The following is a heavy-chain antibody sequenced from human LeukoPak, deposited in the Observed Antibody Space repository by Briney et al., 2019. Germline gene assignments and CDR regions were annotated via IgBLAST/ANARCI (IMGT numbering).Heavy chain of an antibody. CDR1: GYTFTSYA. CDR3: ARASTGTTVFDY. J-gene: IGHJ4*02. D-gene: IGHD1-7*01. CDR2: INAGNGNT. V-gene: IGHV1-3*01. Sequence: ASVKVSCKASGYTFTSYAMHWVRQAPGQRLEWMGWINAGNGNTKYSQKFQGRVTITRDTSASTAYMELSSLRSEDTAVYYCARASTGTTVFDYWGQGTLVTVSS.